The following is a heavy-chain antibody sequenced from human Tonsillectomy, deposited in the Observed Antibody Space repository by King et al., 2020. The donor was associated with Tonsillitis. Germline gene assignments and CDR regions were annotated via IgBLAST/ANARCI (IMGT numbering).Heavy chain of an antibody. D-gene: IGHD2-2*01. CDR2: INPNSGGT. J-gene: IGHJ6*02. V-gene: IGHV1-2*02. CDR1: GYTFTGYY. CDR3: ARKYWEDIVVVPAAMADYYYGMDV. Sequence: QLVQSGAEVKKPGASVKVSCKASGYTFTGYYMHWVRQAPGQGLEWMGWINPNSGGTNYAQKFQGRVTMTRDTSISTAYMELSRLRSDDTAVYYCARKYWEDIVVVPAAMADYYYGMDVWGQGTTVTVSS.